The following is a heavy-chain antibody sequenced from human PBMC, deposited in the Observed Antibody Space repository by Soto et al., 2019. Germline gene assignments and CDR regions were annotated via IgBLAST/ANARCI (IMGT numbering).Heavy chain of an antibody. J-gene: IGHJ4*02. CDR2: IDWDDDK. D-gene: IGHD3-22*01. CDR3: ARTHHYYYDSSGYQLTAPPDY. V-gene: IGHV2-70*11. Sequence: SGPTLVNPTQTLTLTCTFSGFSLSTSGMCVSWIRQPPGKALEWLARIDWDDDKYYSTSLKTRLTISKDTSKNQVVLTMTNMDPVDTATYYCARTHHYYYDSSGYQLTAPPDYWGQGTLVTVSS. CDR1: GFSLSTSGMC.